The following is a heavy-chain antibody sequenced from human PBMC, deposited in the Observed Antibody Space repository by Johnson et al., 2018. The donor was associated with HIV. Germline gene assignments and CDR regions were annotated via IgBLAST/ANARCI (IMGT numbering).Heavy chain of an antibody. CDR2: INTGGST. J-gene: IGHJ3*02. CDR3: ARDRFGDSDAFDI. V-gene: IGHV3-66*01. Sequence: MLLVESGGVLVQPGGSLRLSCAASGFTVSSNYMSWVRQAPGKGLEWVSLINTGGSTYYADSVKGRFTISRDNSKNTLYLQMNSLRAEDTAVYYCARDRFGDSDAFDIWGQGTMVTVSS. D-gene: IGHD4-17*01. CDR1: GFTVSSNY.